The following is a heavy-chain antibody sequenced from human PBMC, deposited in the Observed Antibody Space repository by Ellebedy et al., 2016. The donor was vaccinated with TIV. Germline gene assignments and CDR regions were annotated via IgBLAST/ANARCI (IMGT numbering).Heavy chain of an antibody. CDR2: IFYSGST. V-gene: IGHV4-30-4*01. CDR1: GGSIGSDDYY. CDR3: ARQKTDSGSFLCDI. Sequence: SETLSLTCTVSGGSIGSDDYYRSWIRQPPGKGLEWIGYIFYSGSTYYNPSLKRRVTISGDTSKNQFSLRLTSVTAADTAVYYCARQKTDSGSFLCDIWGQGTMVTVSS. D-gene: IGHD3-3*01. J-gene: IGHJ3*02.